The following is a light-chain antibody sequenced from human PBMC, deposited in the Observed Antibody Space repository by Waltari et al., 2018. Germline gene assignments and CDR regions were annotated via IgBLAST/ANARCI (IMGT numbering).Light chain of an antibody. Sequence: SSELTQDPAVSVALGQTVTITCQGDSLRSLYASWYQQRPGQAPILIFYGQDNRPSGIPDLFSGSTSGDTASLTITGAQAEDEADYYCHSRDTFSTRVFGGGTRLTV. J-gene: IGLJ2*01. CDR3: HSRDTFSTRV. V-gene: IGLV3-19*01. CDR2: GQD. CDR1: SLRSLY.